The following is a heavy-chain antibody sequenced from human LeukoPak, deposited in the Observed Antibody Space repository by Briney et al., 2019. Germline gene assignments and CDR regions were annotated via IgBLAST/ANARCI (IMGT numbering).Heavy chain of an antibody. Sequence: GGSLRLSCAASGFTFSSYSMNWVRQAPGKGLEWVSSISGNSIYIYYADSVKGRFTISRDNAKNSLYLQMNSLRVADTAVYYCASFETVAAKPFDYWGQGTLVTVSS. D-gene: IGHD6-19*01. CDR3: ASFETVAAKPFDY. CDR2: ISGNSIYI. J-gene: IGHJ4*02. CDR1: GFTFSSYS. V-gene: IGHV3-21*01.